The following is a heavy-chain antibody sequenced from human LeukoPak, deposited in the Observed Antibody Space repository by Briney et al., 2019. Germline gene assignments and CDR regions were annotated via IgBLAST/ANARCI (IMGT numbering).Heavy chain of an antibody. V-gene: IGHV3-74*01. Sequence: GGSLRLSCAASGFTFSTYWMHWVRHAPGKGLVWVSRINTDGSSPTNADSVKGRFTVPRDNAENTLYLQMNSLRAKDTAVYWCAREVGTNDDAFDIWGQGTMVTVSS. D-gene: IGHD5-12*01. CDR1: GFTFSTYW. CDR2: INTDGSSP. CDR3: AREVGTNDDAFDI. J-gene: IGHJ3*02.